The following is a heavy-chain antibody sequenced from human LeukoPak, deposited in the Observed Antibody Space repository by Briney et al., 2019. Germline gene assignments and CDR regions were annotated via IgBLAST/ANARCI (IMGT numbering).Heavy chain of an antibody. CDR1: GFTISPYW. D-gene: IGHD5-18*01. J-gene: IGHJ4*02. V-gene: IGHV3-7*01. Sequence: GGSLRLSCAASGFTISPYWMSWVRQAPGKGLEWMANIKQDGSEKYYVDSVKGRFAISRDNAKNSVYPQMNGLRAEDTAVYYCARENTAVPGGDCWGQGTLVTVSS. CDR3: ARENTAVPGGDC. CDR2: IKQDGSEK.